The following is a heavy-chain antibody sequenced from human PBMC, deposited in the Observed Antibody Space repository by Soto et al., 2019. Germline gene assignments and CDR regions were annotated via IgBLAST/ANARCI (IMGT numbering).Heavy chain of an antibody. CDR2: ISSGSSRI. J-gene: IGHJ6*02. CDR3: ARVIYGGWATIKDYYYYAMDV. D-gene: IGHD5-12*01. CDR1: GFTFSSYD. V-gene: IGHV3-48*02. Sequence: EVQLVESGGGLVQPGGSLRLSCAASGFTFSSYDMNWVRQAPGKGLEWVSYISSGSSRIFYADSVKGRFTISRDNAKNSLYLQMNSLRDEYTAVYYCARVIYGGWATIKDYYYYAMDVWGQGTTVNVSS.